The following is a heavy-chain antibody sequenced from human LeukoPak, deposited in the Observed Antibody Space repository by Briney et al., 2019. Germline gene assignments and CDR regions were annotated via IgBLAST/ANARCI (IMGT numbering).Heavy chain of an antibody. J-gene: IGHJ4*02. CDR1: GGTFSSYA. CDR2: IIPIFGTA. V-gene: IGHV1-69*13. Sequence: GASVKVSCKASGGTFSSYAISWVRQAPGQGLEWMGGIIPIFGTANYAQKFQGRVTITADESTSTAYMGLSSLRSEDTAVYYCARDNPAGGFDYWGQGTLVTVSS. D-gene: IGHD3-16*01. CDR3: ARDNPAGGFDY.